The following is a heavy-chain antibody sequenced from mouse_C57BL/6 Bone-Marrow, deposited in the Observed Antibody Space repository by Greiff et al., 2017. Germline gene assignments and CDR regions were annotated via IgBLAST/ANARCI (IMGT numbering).Heavy chain of an antibody. Sequence: QVQLQQSGAELVKPGASVKLSCKASGYTFTNYWMHWVKQRPGQGLEWIGMMHPNGGSPDYNEKFKSEATLSVDKSSRTAYMELSSLTSEDSAVYYCAREDGYYIYYYAMDYWGQGTSVTVSS. CDR3: AREDGYYIYYYAMDY. CDR1: GYTFTNYW. J-gene: IGHJ4*01. V-gene: IGHV1-64*01. D-gene: IGHD2-3*01. CDR2: MHPNGGSP.